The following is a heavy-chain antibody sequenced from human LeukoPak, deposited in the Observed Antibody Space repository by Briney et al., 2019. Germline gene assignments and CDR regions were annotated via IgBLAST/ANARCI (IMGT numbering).Heavy chain of an antibody. V-gene: IGHV3-33*05. Sequence: GGSLRLSCAASGFTFSSYGMHWVRQAPGKGLEWVAVISYEGSNIYYADYVKGRFTISRDISKNTLYLQMDSLRAEKTAIYYCARDWKTNSFDYWGQGTLVTVSS. J-gene: IGHJ4*02. CDR2: ISYEGSNI. CDR3: ARDWKTNSFDY. CDR1: GFTFSSYG. D-gene: IGHD1-1*01.